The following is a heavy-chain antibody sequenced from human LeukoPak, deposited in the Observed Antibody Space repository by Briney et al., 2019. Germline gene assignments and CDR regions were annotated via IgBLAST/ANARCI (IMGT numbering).Heavy chain of an antibody. D-gene: IGHD6-25*01. CDR2: ISYLGDDQ. J-gene: IGHJ6*02. V-gene: IGHV3-30*18. CDR3: AKDRSSGPHYYYGMDV. CDR1: GFTFSSYG. Sequence: GGSLRLSCVASGFTFSSYGMHWVRQAPGKGLEWVAVISYLGDDQFYAESVKGRFTISRDNSKKTVFLQMNSLRGEDTAVYHCAKDRSSGPHYYYGMDVWGRGTTVIVSS.